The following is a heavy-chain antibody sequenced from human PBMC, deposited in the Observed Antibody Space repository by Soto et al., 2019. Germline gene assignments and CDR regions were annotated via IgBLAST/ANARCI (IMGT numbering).Heavy chain of an antibody. D-gene: IGHD2-2*01. V-gene: IGHV1-69*13. CDR1: GGTFSSYA. CDR2: IIPIFGTA. J-gene: IGHJ4*02. Sequence: GASVKVSCKASGGTFSSYAISWVRQAPGQGLEWMGGIIPIFGTANYAQKFQGRVTITADESTSTAYMELSSLRSEDTAVYYCARNGALYCSSTSCSTPFDYWGQGTLVTVSS. CDR3: ARNGALYCSSTSCSTPFDY.